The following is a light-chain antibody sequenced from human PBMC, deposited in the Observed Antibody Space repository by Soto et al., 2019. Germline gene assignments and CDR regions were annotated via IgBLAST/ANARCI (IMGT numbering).Light chain of an antibody. CDR2: GAS. CDR3: QQYGSSPST. J-gene: IGKJ4*01. CDR1: QSVSSSF. Sequence: EIVLTQSPGTLSLSPGERATLSCRASQSVSSSFVAWYQQKPGQAPRLLIYGASSRATVIPDRVSGSGSGTDFTLTISRLVSEDVAVYYWQQYGSSPSTFGGGTKVEIK. V-gene: IGKV3-20*01.